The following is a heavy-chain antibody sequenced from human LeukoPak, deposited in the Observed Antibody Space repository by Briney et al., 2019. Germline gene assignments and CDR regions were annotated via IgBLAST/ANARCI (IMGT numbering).Heavy chain of an antibody. J-gene: IGHJ5*02. V-gene: IGHV3-11*01. CDR1: GFTFSDYY. CDR3: ARDNSVGDIAWWFDP. CDR2: ISSSGSTI. D-gene: IGHD3-16*02. Sequence: GGSLRLSCAASGFTFSDYYMSWIRQAPGKGLEWVSYISSSGSTIYYADSVKGRFTISRDNAKNSLYLQMNSLRSEDTAVYYCARDNSVGDIAWWFDPWGQGTLVTVSS.